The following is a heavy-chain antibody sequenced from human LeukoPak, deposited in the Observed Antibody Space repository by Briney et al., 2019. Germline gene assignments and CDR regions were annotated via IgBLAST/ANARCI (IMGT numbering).Heavy chain of an antibody. Sequence: SETLSLTCTVSGGSISSGSYYWSWIRQPAGKGLEWIGRIYTSGSTNYNPSLKSRVTISVDTSKNQFSLKLSSVTAADTAVYYCARSASHYGSGSYFDYWGQGTLVTVSS. V-gene: IGHV4-61*02. CDR1: GGSISSGSYY. CDR2: IYTSGST. J-gene: IGHJ4*02. D-gene: IGHD3-10*01. CDR3: ARSASHYGSGSYFDY.